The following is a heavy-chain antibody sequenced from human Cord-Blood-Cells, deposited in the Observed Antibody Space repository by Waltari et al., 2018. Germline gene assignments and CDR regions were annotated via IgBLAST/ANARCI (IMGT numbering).Heavy chain of an antibody. CDR3: ARGTNFDY. V-gene: IGHV3-33*01. CDR2: IWDDGSNK. CDR1: GFTFSSYG. J-gene: IGHJ4*02. Sequence: QVQLVESGGGVVQPGRSLRLSCAASGFTFSSYGMHWVRQAPGKGLEWVAVIWDDGSNKDYADSVKGRFTISRDNSKNTLYLRMNSLRAEDTAVYYCARGTNFDYWGQGTLVTVSS.